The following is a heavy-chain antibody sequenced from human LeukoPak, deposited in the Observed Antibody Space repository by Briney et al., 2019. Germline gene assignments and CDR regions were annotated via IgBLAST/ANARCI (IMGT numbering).Heavy chain of an antibody. D-gene: IGHD5-18*01. CDR1: GFTFSSYA. Sequence: GGSLRLSCAASGFTFSSYAVSWVRQAPGKGLEWVSAISGSGGSTYYADSVKGRFTISRDNSKNTLYLQMNSLRAEDTAVYYCAKKRGRYSYAIDYWGQGTLVTVSS. CDR3: AKKRGRYSYAIDY. J-gene: IGHJ4*02. CDR2: ISGSGGST. V-gene: IGHV3-23*01.